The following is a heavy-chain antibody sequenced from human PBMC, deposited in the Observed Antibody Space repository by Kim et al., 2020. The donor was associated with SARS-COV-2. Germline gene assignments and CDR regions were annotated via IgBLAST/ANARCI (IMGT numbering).Heavy chain of an antibody. CDR1: GVSISSSSC. CDR3: ARGVSSAWTLRAWFDP. D-gene: IGHD3-22*01. J-gene: IGHJ5*02. V-gene: IGHV4-4*02. CDR2: VDHSGTT. Sequence: SETLSLICVVSGVSISSSSCWSWVRQPPGKGLEWIGEVDHSGTTSYNVSLKSRVTISVDKSKNQFSLRLNSVSAADTAVYYCARGVSSAWTLRAWFDPWGQGILVTVSP.